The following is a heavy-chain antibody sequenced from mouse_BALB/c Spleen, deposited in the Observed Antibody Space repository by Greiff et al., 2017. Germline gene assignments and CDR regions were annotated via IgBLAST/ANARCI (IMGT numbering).Heavy chain of an antibody. Sequence: VMLVESGPGLVAPSQSLSITCTVSGFYFPSYGVPWVRQPPGKGLEWLGMIWGGGSTDYNSALKSRLSISKDNSKSQVFLKMNSLQTDDTAMYYCARAYYGNYGDAMDYWGQGTSVTVSS. J-gene: IGHJ4*01. V-gene: IGHV2-6-4*01. D-gene: IGHD2-10*01. CDR2: IWGGGST. CDR1: GFYFPSYG. CDR3: ARAYYGNYGDAMDY.